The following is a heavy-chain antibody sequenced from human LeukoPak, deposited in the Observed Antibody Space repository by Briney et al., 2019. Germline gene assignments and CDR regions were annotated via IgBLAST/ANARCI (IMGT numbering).Heavy chain of an antibody. V-gene: IGHV4-39*07. CDR2: IYHSGST. D-gene: IGHD4-17*01. J-gene: IGHJ4*02. CDR3: ARASHDYGDYSHFDY. Sequence: SETLPLTCTVSGGSISSSSYYWGWIRQPPGKGLEWIGEIYHSGSTSYNPSLKTRVTISVDKSKNQFSLKLSSVTAADTAVYYCARASHDYGDYSHFDYWGQGTLVTVSS. CDR1: GGSISSSSYY.